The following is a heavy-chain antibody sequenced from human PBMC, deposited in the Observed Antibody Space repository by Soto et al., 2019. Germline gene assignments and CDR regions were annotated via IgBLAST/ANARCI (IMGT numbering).Heavy chain of an antibody. Sequence: PSETLSLTCTVSGGSISSYYWSWIRQPPGKGLEWIGYIYYSGSTNYNPSLKSRVTISVDTSKNQFSLKLSSVTAADTAVYYCARASYSSSWYYLDYWGQGTLVTVSS. CDR1: GGSISSYY. CDR3: ARASYSSSWYYLDY. J-gene: IGHJ4*02. CDR2: IYYSGST. V-gene: IGHV4-59*01. D-gene: IGHD6-13*01.